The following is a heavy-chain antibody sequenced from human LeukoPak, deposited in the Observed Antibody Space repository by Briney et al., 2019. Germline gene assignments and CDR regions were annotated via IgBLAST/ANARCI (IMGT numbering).Heavy chain of an antibody. V-gene: IGHV3-48*04. D-gene: IGHD3-10*01. CDR1: GFTFSSYS. CDR2: ISSSSSTI. CDR3: ARDLEVRGAIRRYYFDY. J-gene: IGHJ4*02. Sequence: GGSLRLSCAASGFTFSSYSMNRVRQAPGKGLEWVSYISSSSSTIYYADSVKGRFTISRDNAKNSLYLQMNSLRAEDTAVYYCARDLEVRGAIRRYYFDYWGQGTLVTVSS.